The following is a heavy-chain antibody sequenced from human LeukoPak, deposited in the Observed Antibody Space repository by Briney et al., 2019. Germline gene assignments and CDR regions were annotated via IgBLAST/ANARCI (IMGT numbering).Heavy chain of an antibody. J-gene: IGHJ6*02. CDR2: IYSGGST. Sequence: PGGSLRLSCAASGFTVSSNYMSWVRQAPGKGLEWVSVIYSGGSTYYADSVKGRFTISRDNSKNTLYLQMNSLRAEDTAVYYCARTYGSGRFDYYYGMDVWGQGTTVTVSS. CDR3: ARTYGSGRFDYYYGMDV. V-gene: IGHV3-53*01. D-gene: IGHD3-10*01. CDR1: GFTVSSNY.